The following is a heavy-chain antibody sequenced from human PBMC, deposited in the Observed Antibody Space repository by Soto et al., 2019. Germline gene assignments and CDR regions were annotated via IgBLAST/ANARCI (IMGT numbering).Heavy chain of an antibody. CDR3: ALPRRSSLLEVAGPGFEY. D-gene: IGHD6-19*01. CDR1: GFTVSSTY. J-gene: IGHJ4*02. V-gene: IGHV3-53*05. CDR2: IYGGLTT. Sequence: GGSLRLSCAASGFTVSSTYMTWVRQAPGKGLEWVSVIYGGLTTSYADSVKGRFTISRDNSKNTVFLQLDSLRVDDTGVYYCALPRRSSLLEVAGPGFEYWGQGTLVAVSS.